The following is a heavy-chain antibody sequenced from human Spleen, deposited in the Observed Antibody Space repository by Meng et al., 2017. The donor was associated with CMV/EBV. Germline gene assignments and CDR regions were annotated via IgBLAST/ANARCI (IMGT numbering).Heavy chain of an antibody. D-gene: IGHD1-7*01. J-gene: IGHJ4*02. CDR3: AKDSPYSLGTTNYFDY. CDR2: ISARGDNT. V-gene: IGHV3-23*01. Sequence: LSLTCAASGFTFDTYAMTWVRQAPGKGLEWVSGISARGDNTYYAESVKGRFTISRDNSKNMLYLQVTSLRAEDTAVYYCAKDSPYSLGTTNYFDYWGQGTLVTVSS. CDR1: GFTFDTYA.